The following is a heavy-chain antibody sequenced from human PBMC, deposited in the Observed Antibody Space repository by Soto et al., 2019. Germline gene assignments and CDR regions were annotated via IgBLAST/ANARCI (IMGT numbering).Heavy chain of an antibody. CDR1: GGTFSSYA. D-gene: IGHD6-19*01. V-gene: IGHV1-69*01. Sequence: QVQLVQSGAEVKKPGSSVKVSCKASGGTFSSYAISWVRQAPGQGLEWMGGTIPIFGTANYAQKFQGRVTITADESTSTAYMELSSLRSEDTAVYYCARGSRDSSGWYYYDYYYGMDVWGQGTTVTVSS. CDR2: TIPIFGTA. CDR3: ARGSRDSSGWYYYDYYYGMDV. J-gene: IGHJ6*02.